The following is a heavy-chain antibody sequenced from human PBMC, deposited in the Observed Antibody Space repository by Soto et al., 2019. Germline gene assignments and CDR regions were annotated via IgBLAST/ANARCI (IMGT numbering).Heavy chain of an antibody. V-gene: IGHV6-1*01. CDR1: RANVSGNSAA. Sequence: PLSLTCYISRANVSGNSAAWSWIMQSPSRCLEWLGSTYYRYQWFNDYALSVKSRITIKPDTSKNQISMQLNSVPPEDTAVYYCARAQSYCGRTSCNHLDYWGQGTQVTVSS. CDR3: ARAQSYCGRTSCNHLDY. D-gene: IGHD2-2*01. J-gene: IGHJ4*02. CDR2: TYYRYQWFN.